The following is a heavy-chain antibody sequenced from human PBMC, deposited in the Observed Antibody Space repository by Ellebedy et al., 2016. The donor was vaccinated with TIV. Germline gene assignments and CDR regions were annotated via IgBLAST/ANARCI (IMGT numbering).Heavy chain of an antibody. D-gene: IGHD4-17*01. CDR1: GLPFRKFF. Sequence: GGSLRLXXVVSGLPFRKFFMSWVRQAPGGGLEWVSTISGGGDRTFSADSVKGRFTISRDNSRNTLYLQMNSLRDEDTAVYFCARVGSGDYFHWGQGALVTVSS. CDR3: ARVGSGDYFH. V-gene: IGHV3-23*01. CDR2: ISGGGDRT. J-gene: IGHJ4*02.